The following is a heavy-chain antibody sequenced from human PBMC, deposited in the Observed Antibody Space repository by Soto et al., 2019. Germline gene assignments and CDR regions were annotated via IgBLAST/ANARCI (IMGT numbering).Heavy chain of an antibody. Sequence: GESLKISCAASGFTFSSYWMSWVRQAPGKGLEWVANIKQDGSEKYYVDSVKGRFTISRDNAKNSLYLQMNSLRAEDTAVYYCARVSSGYQLPYYYYYYMDVWGKGTTVTVSS. CDR3: ARVSSGYQLPYYYYYYMDV. CDR2: IKQDGSEK. J-gene: IGHJ6*03. V-gene: IGHV3-7*01. D-gene: IGHD2-2*01. CDR1: GFTFSSYW.